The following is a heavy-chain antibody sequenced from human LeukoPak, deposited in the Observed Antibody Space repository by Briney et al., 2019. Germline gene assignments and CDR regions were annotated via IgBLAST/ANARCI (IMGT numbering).Heavy chain of an antibody. CDR3: ARAECSSGWSTYFDY. D-gene: IGHD6-19*01. J-gene: IGHJ4*02. CDR2: INWNGGST. V-gene: IGHV3-20*04. Sequence: PGGSLRLSCAASGFTFDDYGMSWVRHAPGKGLEWVSGINWNGGSTVYADSVKGRFTISRDNAKNSLYLQMNSLRAEDTALYYCARAECSSGWSTYFDYWGQGTLVTVSS. CDR1: GFTFDDYG.